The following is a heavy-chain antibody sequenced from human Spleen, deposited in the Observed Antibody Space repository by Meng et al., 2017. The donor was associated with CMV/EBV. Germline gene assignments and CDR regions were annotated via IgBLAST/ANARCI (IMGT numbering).Heavy chain of an antibody. CDR2: IRYDGSNK. J-gene: IGHJ6*02. V-gene: IGHV3-30*02. CDR1: GFTFSSYG. D-gene: IGHD2-2*01. Sequence: GESLKISCAASGFTFSSYGMHWVRQAPGKGLEWVAFIRYDGSNKYYADSVKGRFTISRDNSKNTLYLQMNSLRAEDTAVYYCAKDGVPAAMGYYYYYGMDVWGQGTTVTVSS. CDR3: AKDGVPAAMGYYYYYGMDV.